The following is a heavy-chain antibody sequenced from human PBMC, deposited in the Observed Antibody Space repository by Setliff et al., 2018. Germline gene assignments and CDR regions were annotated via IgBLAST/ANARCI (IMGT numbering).Heavy chain of an antibody. J-gene: IGHJ4*02. CDR2: ISSSAYI. CDR3: ASANTTGYYYFDY. V-gene: IGHV3-21*01. Sequence: GGSLRLSCAASGLIFTSYSMNWVRQAPGKGLEWVSSISSSAYIYYADSVKGRFTISRDNAKNSVYLQMNSLRAEDTAVYYCASANTTGYYYFDYWGQGTLVTVSS. D-gene: IGHD1-26*01. CDR1: GLIFTSYS.